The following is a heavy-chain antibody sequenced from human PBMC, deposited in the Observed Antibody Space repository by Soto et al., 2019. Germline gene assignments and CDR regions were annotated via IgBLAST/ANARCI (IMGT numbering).Heavy chain of an antibody. CDR2: IFYLGSS. V-gene: IGHV4-39*01. Sequence: LSLTCTVSGDSIISSDFYWGWVRQPPGKGLEWIGSIFYLGSSYYNPSLKSRVTMSVDTSKNQFSLRLRSVTAADTALYFCARHSLALRKNNWFDPWGQGIMVTVPS. CDR3: ARHSLALRKNNWFDP. J-gene: IGHJ5*02. CDR1: GDSIISSDFY. D-gene: IGHD3-3*02.